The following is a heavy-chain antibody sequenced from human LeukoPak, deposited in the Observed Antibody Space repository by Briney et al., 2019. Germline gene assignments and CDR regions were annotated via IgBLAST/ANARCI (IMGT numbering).Heavy chain of an antibody. CDR2: IHTSGST. CDR1: DASFNSYY. D-gene: IGHD6-13*01. J-gene: IGHJ4*02. V-gene: IGHV4-4*07. Sequence: SETLSLTCTVSDASFNSYYWSWLRQPAGKGLEWIGRIHTSGSTDYSPSLQSRVTISIDTSPKQFSLNLSSVTAADTSVYYCARDIVYIAAEDYGWGQGTLVTVSS. CDR3: ARDIVYIAAEDYG.